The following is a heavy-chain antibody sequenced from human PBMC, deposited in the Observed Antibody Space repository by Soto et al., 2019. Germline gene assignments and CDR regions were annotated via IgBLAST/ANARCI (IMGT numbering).Heavy chain of an antibody. CDR2: IYPSDSDI. CDR1: GYSFTSHW. V-gene: IGHV5-51*01. Sequence: VESLKIFCQTPGYSFTSHWIAWVLQMPGKGLEWMGIIYPSDSDIRYRPSFQCQVTISVDKSISTAYPQWSSLKASDTSTYYCARQDYSNYSGGMDVWGQGTTVTVSS. CDR3: ARQDYSNYSGGMDV. D-gene: IGHD3-10*01. J-gene: IGHJ6*01.